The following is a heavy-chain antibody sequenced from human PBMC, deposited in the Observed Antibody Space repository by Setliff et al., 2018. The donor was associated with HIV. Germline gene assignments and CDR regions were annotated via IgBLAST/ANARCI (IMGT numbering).Heavy chain of an antibody. Sequence: PSETLSLTCTVSGGSMSTYYWSWIRQPPGKGLEWIGYIYYSGSTNYNPSLKSRVTISVDTSKNQFSLKLSSVTAADTAVYYCARRTLITGYDYWGQGTLVTVSS. CDR3: ARRTLITGYDY. CDR2: IYYSGST. V-gene: IGHV4-59*08. J-gene: IGHJ4*02. CDR1: GGSMSTYY. D-gene: IGHD3-16*01.